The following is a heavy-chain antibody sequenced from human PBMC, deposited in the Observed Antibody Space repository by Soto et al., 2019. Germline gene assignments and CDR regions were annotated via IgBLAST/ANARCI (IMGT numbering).Heavy chain of an antibody. J-gene: IGHJ4*02. CDR2: ISGSGGST. D-gene: IGHD3-16*01. CDR3: AKGTGLLGEGSPY. V-gene: IGHV3-23*01. CDR1: GFTFSSYA. Sequence: EVQLLESGGGLVQPGGSLRLSCAASGFTFSSYAMSWVRQAPGNGLEWVSAISGSGGSTYYADSVKGRFTIYIDNAKNTLYLQMNSLRAEDTAVYYCAKGTGLLGEGSPYWGQGTLVTVSS.